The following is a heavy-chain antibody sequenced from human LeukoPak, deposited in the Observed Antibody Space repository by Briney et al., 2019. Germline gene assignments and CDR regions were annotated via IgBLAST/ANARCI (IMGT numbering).Heavy chain of an antibody. D-gene: IGHD4-23*01. CDR1: GGSISRYY. J-gene: IGHJ4*02. V-gene: IGHV4-59*08. CDR2: IYNSGST. CDR3: ARHLDYGGNSGYFDY. Sequence: PSETLSLTCSVSGGSISRYYWSWIRQPPGKGLEWIGYIYNSGSTNYNPSLKSRVTISVDTSKNQFSLKLSSVTAADTAVYYCARHLDYGGNSGYFDYWGQGTLVTVSS.